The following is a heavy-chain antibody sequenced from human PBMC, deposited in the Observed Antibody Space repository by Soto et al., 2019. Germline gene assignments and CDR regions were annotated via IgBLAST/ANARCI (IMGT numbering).Heavy chain of an antibody. CDR1: GYTFTSYA. CDR2: INAGNGNT. CDR3: ARQGVMREFDP. J-gene: IGHJ5*02. D-gene: IGHD2-8*01. V-gene: IGHV1-3*01. Sequence: QVQLVQSGAEVKKPGASVKVTCKASGYTFTSYAMHWVRQAPGQRLEWMGWINAGNGNTKYSQKFQGRVTITRDTPASTAYMELSSLRSEDTPVYYCARQGVMREFDPWGQGTLVTVSS.